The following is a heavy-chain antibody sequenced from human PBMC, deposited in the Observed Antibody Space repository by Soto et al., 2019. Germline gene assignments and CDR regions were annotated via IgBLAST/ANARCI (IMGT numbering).Heavy chain of an antibody. Sequence: EVQLVESGGGLVQPGGSLRLSCAASGFTVSSNYMSWVRQAPGKGLEWVSVIYSGGSTYYADSVKGRFTISRDNSKNTLYLQMNSLRAEDTAVYYCASVGRGDYGGLSHDYWGQGTLVTVSS. D-gene: IGHD4-17*01. CDR1: GFTVSSNY. V-gene: IGHV3-66*01. CDR2: IYSGGST. J-gene: IGHJ4*02. CDR3: ASVGRGDYGGLSHDY.